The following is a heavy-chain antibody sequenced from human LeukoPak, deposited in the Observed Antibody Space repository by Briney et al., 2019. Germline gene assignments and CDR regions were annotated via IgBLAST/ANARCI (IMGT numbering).Heavy chain of an antibody. Sequence: SVKVFCKASGGTFSSYAISWVRQAPGQGLEWMGGIIPIFGTANYAQKFQGRVTITADESTSTAYMELSSLRSEDTAVYYCARDLVCSGGSCYSVYYGMDVWGQGTTVTVSS. CDR2: IIPIFGTA. V-gene: IGHV1-69*13. J-gene: IGHJ6*02. CDR1: GGTFSSYA. CDR3: ARDLVCSGGSCYSVYYGMDV. D-gene: IGHD2-15*01.